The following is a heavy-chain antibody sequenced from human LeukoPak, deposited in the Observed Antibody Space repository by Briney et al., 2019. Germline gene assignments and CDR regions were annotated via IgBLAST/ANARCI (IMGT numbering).Heavy chain of an antibody. CDR3: AKDTGRPADAITMEDNAFDI. J-gene: IGHJ3*02. Sequence: GRSLRLSCAASGFTFDDHGMHWVRQAPGKGLEWVSGISWSSGIIGYADSVKGRFTISRDNAKNSLYLQMDSLRAEDTALYYCAKDTGRPADAITMEDNAFDIWGQGTMVTVSS. D-gene: IGHD3-3*01. CDR2: ISWSSGII. CDR1: GFTFDDHG. V-gene: IGHV3-9*01.